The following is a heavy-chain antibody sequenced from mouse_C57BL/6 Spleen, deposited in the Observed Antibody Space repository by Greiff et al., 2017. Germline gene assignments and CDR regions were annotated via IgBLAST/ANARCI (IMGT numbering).Heavy chain of an antibody. V-gene: IGHV14-4*01. CDR2: IDPENGDT. CDR1: GFNIKDDY. Sequence: VQLQQSGAELVRPGASVKLSCTASGFNIKDDYMHWVKQRPEQGLEWIGWIDPENGDTEYASKFQGKATITADTSSNTAYLQLSSLTSEDTAVYYCTTYYSNFSLYAMDYWGQGTSVTVSS. J-gene: IGHJ4*01. CDR3: TTYYSNFSLYAMDY. D-gene: IGHD2-5*01.